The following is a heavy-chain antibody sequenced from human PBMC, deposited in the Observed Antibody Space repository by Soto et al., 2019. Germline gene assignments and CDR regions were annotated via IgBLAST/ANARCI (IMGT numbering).Heavy chain of an antibody. D-gene: IGHD4-17*01. CDR3: AKGGWVADYGDYVDYFDY. V-gene: IGHV3-23*01. CDR2: ISGSGGST. CDR1: GFTFSSYA. Sequence: EVQLLESGGGLVQPGGSLRLSCAASGFTFSSYAMSWVRQAPGKGLEWVSAISGSGGSTYYADSVKGRFTISRDNSKNTLYLKMNSLRAEDTAVYYCAKGGWVADYGDYVDYFDYWGQGTLVTVSS. J-gene: IGHJ4*02.